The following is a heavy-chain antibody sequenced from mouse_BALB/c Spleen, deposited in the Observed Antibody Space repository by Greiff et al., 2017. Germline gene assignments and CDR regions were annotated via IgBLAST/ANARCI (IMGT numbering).Heavy chain of an antibody. D-gene: IGHD2-10*02. J-gene: IGHJ3*01. Sequence: LVESGGGLVKPGGSLQLSCAASGFTFSDYYMYWVHQTPEKRLEWVATISDGGSYTYYPDSVKGRFTISRDNAKNNLYLQMSSLKSEDTAMYYCARALYGNPAWFAYWGQGTLVTVAA. CDR1: GFTFSDYY. V-gene: IGHV5-4*02. CDR2: ISDGGSYT. CDR3: ARALYGNPAWFAY.